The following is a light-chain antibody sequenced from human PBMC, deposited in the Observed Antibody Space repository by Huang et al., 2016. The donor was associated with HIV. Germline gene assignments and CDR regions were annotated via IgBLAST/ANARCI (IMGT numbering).Light chain of an antibody. V-gene: IGKV1-39*01. CDR3: QQSYRSYT. CDR1: KNISSH. J-gene: IGKJ2*01. Sequence: DIQMTQSPSSLSASVVKRITNTCRESKNISSHLNWYQQKAVKAPNVLIYAASSLQNGVPSRFSGSGSGTDFTLTISSLQPEDFATYFCQQSYRSYTFGQGTKLEIK. CDR2: AAS.